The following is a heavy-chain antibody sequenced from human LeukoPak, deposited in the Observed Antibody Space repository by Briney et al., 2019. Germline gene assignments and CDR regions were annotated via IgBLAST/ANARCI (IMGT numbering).Heavy chain of an antibody. V-gene: IGHV3-21*01. CDR2: ITSTSSYI. CDR1: GFIFSDYN. Sequence: GGSLRLSCAASGFIFSDYNMNWVRQAPGRGLEWVSSITSTSSYIYYADSVKGRFTISRDNAKNSLYLQMNSLRAEDTAVYYCTTAGRDGYKIHDFWGQGTLVTVSS. D-gene: IGHD5-24*01. J-gene: IGHJ4*02. CDR3: TTAGRDGYKIHDF.